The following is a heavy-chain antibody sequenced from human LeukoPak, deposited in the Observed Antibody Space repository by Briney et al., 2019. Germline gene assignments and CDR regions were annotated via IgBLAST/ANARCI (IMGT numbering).Heavy chain of an antibody. CDR3: ARASINVVFGNCFDP. V-gene: IGHV4-39*01. D-gene: IGHD2-8*01. J-gene: IGHJ5*02. CDR1: SGSIGSSSNY. Sequence: SGTLSLTCTVSSGSIGSSSNYWGWIRQAPGKGLEWIGNVYYSGSTCYNPSLKSRVTISVDTSKNQFSLKLRSVTAADTAIYYCARASINVVFGNCFDPWGQGTLVTVSS. CDR2: VYYSGST.